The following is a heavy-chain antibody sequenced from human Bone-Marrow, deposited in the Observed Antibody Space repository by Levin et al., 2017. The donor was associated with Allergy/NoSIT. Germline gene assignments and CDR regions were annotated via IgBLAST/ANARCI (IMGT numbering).Heavy chain of an antibody. Sequence: GGSLRLSCAASGFTFTSYGMTWVRQAPGKGLEWVSTISGGGITFYGDPVKGRFTISRDNSMDTLFLQMNSLRAEDTAVYFCAKYRRVNGNYDSHFGNWCQGTLVTVSS. V-gene: IGHV3-23*01. CDR3: AKYRRVNGNYDSHFGN. D-gene: IGHD3-22*01. CDR1: GFTFTSYG. J-gene: IGHJ4*02. CDR2: ISGGGIT.